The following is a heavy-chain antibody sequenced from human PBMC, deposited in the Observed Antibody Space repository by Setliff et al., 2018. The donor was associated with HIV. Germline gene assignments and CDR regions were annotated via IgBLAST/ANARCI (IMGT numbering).Heavy chain of an antibody. Sequence: GASVKVSCKVSGDTVTEPSMQWVRQAPGKGLEWMGGFDPGHGETFYARKFQGRVTMTEDTFTDSAYTELRSLRSEDTAIYYCVTVVGDLSCTGGSCFSYFEYWGQGTLVTVSS. D-gene: IGHD2-15*01. CDR1: GDTVTEPS. V-gene: IGHV1-24*01. CDR2: FDPGHGET. J-gene: IGHJ4*02. CDR3: VTVVGDLSCTGGSCFSYFEY.